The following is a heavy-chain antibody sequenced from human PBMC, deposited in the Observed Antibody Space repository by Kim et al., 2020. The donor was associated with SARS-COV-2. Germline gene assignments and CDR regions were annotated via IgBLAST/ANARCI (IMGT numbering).Heavy chain of an antibody. CDR3: VKDPMGASFGYWFDP. D-gene: IGHD1-26*01. V-gene: IGHV3-23*01. J-gene: IGHJ5*02. Sequence: DSVKGRFTISRDNSMNMLYLQRKGLRAEDTAVYYCVKDPMGASFGYWFDPWGQGTLVTVSS.